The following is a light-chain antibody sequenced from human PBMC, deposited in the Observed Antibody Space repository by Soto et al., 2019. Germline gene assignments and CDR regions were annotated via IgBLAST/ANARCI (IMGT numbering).Light chain of an antibody. CDR3: ATWDDSLSGWL. CDR2: TYN. Sequence: QSVLTQPPSASGTPGQTVTISCSGSSSNIGSNSVNWYQHLPGTAPKLLIFTYNQRPSGVPDRFSGSKSGTSASLTISGLQSEDEGDYYCATWDDSLSGWLFGGGTKLTVL. V-gene: IGLV1-44*01. J-gene: IGLJ3*02. CDR1: SSNIGSNS.